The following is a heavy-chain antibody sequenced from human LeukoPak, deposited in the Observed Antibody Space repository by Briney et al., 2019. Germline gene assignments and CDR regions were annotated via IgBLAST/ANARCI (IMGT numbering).Heavy chain of an antibody. Sequence: GGSLRLSCAASGFTFSSYAMHWVRQAPGKGLEWVAVISYDGSNKYYADSVKGRFTISRDNSKNALYLQMNSLRAEDTAVYYCARGEDYSTKVDYWGQGTLVTVPS. J-gene: IGHJ4*02. CDR2: ISYDGSNK. D-gene: IGHD4-11*01. CDR1: GFTFSSYA. CDR3: ARGEDYSTKVDY. V-gene: IGHV3-30-3*01.